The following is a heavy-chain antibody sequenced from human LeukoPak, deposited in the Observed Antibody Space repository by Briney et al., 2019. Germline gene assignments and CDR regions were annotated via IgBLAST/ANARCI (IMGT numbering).Heavy chain of an antibody. Sequence: ASVKVSCKASRYTFTGYYMHWVRQAPGQGLEWMGWINPNSGGTNYAQKFQGRATMTRNTSISTAYMELSSLRSEDTAVYYCARGRLYYGSGSYYMVNYYYYYMDVWGKGTTVTISS. CDR3: ARGRLYYGSGSYYMVNYYYYYMDV. D-gene: IGHD3-10*01. V-gene: IGHV1-2*02. CDR1: RYTFTGYY. CDR2: INPNSGGT. J-gene: IGHJ6*03.